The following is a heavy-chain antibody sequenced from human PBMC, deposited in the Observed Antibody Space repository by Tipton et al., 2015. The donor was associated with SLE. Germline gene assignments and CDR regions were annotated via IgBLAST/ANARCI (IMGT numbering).Heavy chain of an antibody. V-gene: IGHV4-39*07. D-gene: IGHD2-8*01. CDR2: LYYSGNT. CDR3: ARGYCSDGVCYGFGFFDY. CDR1: GGSIRSSRHF. J-gene: IGHJ4*02. Sequence: GLVKPSETLPLTCTVSGGSIRSSRHFWGWIRQPPGKGLEWIGVLYYSGNTYYNPSLKSPVTLSIDTSKNQFSLKMRSVTAADTAVYFCARGYCSDGVCYGFGFFDYWGQGNLVTVSS.